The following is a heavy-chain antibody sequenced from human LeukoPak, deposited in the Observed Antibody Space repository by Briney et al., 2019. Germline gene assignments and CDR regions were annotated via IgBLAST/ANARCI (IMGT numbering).Heavy chain of an antibody. Sequence: GGSLRLSCEASGFTFSSYSMNWVRQAPGKGLEWVSHITASGTAMFYADSVKGRFTISRDNAKNSLYLQMNSLRDEDTAVYYCASSGSYRFDYWGQGTLVTVSS. J-gene: IGHJ4*02. CDR1: GFTFSSYS. CDR2: ITASGTAM. D-gene: IGHD1-26*01. V-gene: IGHV3-48*02. CDR3: ASSGSYRFDY.